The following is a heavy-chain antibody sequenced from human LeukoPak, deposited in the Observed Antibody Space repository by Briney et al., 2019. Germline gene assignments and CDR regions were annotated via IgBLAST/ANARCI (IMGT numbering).Heavy chain of an antibody. Sequence: ETLSLTCTVSGGSISSYFWSWIRQPPGKGLEWLSYIDSGSGNIYYRDSVKGRFTISRDNAQDSLYLQMDSLRDEDTAVYYCAREDDDWGPNTLDVWGQGTVVTVSS. J-gene: IGHJ3*01. D-gene: IGHD7-27*01. CDR2: IDSGSGNI. V-gene: IGHV3-48*02. CDR3: AREDDDWGPNTLDV. CDR1: GGSISSYF.